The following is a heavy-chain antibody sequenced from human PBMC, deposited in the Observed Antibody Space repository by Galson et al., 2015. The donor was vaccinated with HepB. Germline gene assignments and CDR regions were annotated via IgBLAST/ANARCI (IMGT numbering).Heavy chain of an antibody. CDR2: ISWNSGSI. J-gene: IGHJ3*02. CDR1: GFTFDDYA. V-gene: IGHV3-9*01. CDR3: AKDLSFLGFGEQTRGDAFDI. D-gene: IGHD3-10*01. Sequence: SLRLSCAASGFTFDDYAMHWVRQAPGTGLEWVSGISWNSGSIGYADSVKGRFTISRDNAKNSLYLQMNSLRAEDTALYYCAKDLSFLGFGEQTRGDAFDIWGQGTMVTVSS.